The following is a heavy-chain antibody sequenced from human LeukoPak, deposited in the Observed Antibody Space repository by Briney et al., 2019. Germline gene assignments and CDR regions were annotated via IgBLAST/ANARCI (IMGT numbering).Heavy chain of an antibody. D-gene: IGHD3-3*01. CDR1: GFTFGDYA. CDR3: TRVVLRFLEWLLNGWYFDY. CDR2: IRSKAYGWTT. V-gene: IGHV3-49*04. Sequence: PGGSLRLSCTASGFTFGDYAMSWVRQAPGKGLEWVGFIRSKAYGWTTEYAASVKGRFTISRDDSKSIAYLQMNSLKTEDTAVYYCTRVVLRFLEWLLNGWYFDYWGQGTLVTVSS. J-gene: IGHJ4*02.